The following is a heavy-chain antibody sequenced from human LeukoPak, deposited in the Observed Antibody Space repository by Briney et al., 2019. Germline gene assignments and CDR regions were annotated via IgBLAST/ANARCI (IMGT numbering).Heavy chain of an antibody. J-gene: IGHJ4*02. CDR3: AKDRLTYYYDSSGYPY. CDR1: GFTFSSYS. Sequence: PGGSLRLSCAASGFTFSSYSMNWVRQAPGKGLEWVSAISGSGGSTYYADSVKGRFTISRDNSKNTLYLQMNSLRAEDTAVYYCAKDRLTYYYDSSGYPYWGQGTLVTVSS. V-gene: IGHV3-23*01. CDR2: ISGSGGST. D-gene: IGHD3-22*01.